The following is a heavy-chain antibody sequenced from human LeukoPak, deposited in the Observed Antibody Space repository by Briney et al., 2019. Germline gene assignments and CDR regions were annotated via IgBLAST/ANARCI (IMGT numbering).Heavy chain of an antibody. CDR1: GFTFSSYA. J-gene: IGHJ4*02. D-gene: IGHD4-17*01. Sequence: QTGGSLRLSCAASGFTFSSYAMSWVRQAPGKGLEWVSAISGSGGSTYYADSVKGRFTISRDNSKNMLYLQMNNLRAEDTAIYYCAKDILRWSFDYWGQGTLVTVSS. V-gene: IGHV3-23*01. CDR2: ISGSGGST. CDR3: AKDILRWSFDY.